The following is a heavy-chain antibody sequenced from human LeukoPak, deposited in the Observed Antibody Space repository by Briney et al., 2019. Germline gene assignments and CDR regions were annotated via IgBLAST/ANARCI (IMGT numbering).Heavy chain of an antibody. D-gene: IGHD5-12*01. J-gene: IGHJ4*02. V-gene: IGHV1-2*04. CDR2: INPNSGGT. Sequence: ASVKVSCKASGYTFTGYYMHWVRQAPGQGLEWMGWINPNSGGTNYAQKFQGWVTMTRDTSISTAYMELSRLRSDDTAVYYCARERPDSGYDGDAFDYWGQGTLVTVSS. CDR3: ARERPDSGYDGDAFDY. CDR1: GYTFTGYY.